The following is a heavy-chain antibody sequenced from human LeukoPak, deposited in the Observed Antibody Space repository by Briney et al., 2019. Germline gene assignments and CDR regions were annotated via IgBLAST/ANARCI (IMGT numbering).Heavy chain of an antibody. CDR1: GFTFRNYA. J-gene: IGHJ4*02. D-gene: IGHD6-19*01. V-gene: IGHV3-23*01. CDR2: TTDIGDIS. Sequence: PGGSLRLSCTASGFTFRNYAMTWVRQTPGKGLEWVSATTDIGDISYYTDSVKGRFTISRDNSKNTLYLQMNSLRVEDTALYYCARDIPGSGWSLDYWGQGALVTVSS. CDR3: ARDIPGSGWSLDY.